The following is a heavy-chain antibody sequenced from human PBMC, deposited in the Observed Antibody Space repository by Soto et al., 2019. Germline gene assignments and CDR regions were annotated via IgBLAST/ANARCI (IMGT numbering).Heavy chain of an antibody. CDR3: ARGGSSSFRQWLVLDH. CDR1: GYTFTNYG. V-gene: IGHV1-18*01. Sequence: QVQVVQSGAEVKKPGASVKVSCKGSGYTFTNYGISWVRQAPGQGLEWMDWISTYNGDTNYVQKFEDRVTMTTDTPTTTDYMELRSLRSDDTAVYYCARGGSSSFRQWLVLDHWGQGTLVTVST. D-gene: IGHD6-19*01. CDR2: ISTYNGDT. J-gene: IGHJ4*02.